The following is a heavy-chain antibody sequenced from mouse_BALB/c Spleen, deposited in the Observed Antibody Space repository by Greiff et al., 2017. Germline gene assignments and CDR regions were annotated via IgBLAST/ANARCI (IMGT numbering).Heavy chain of an antibody. CDR2: ISSGGST. CDR3: ARGGVRDYAMDY. V-gene: IGHV5-6-5*01. Sequence: DVKLVESGGGLVQPGGSRKLSCAASGFTFSSYAMSWVRQTPEKRLEWVASISSGGSTYYPDSVKGRFTISRDNARNILYLQMSSLRSEDTAMYYCARGGVRDYAMDYWGQGTSVTVSS. J-gene: IGHJ4*01. CDR1: GFTFSSYA. D-gene: IGHD2-1*01.